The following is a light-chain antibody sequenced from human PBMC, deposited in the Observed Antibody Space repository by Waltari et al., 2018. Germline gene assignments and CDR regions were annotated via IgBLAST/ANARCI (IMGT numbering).Light chain of an antibody. CDR1: LSNIESNH. Sequence: QSVLPQPPSASGTPGPRVTISCSGSLSNIESNHVNWYRQLPGTAPKLLIYGDNQRPSGVPDRFSGSKSGTSASLAISGLQSADEADYYCAGWDDSLNGPVFGGGTKLTVL. CDR2: GDN. J-gene: IGLJ3*02. V-gene: IGLV1-44*01. CDR3: AGWDDSLNGPV.